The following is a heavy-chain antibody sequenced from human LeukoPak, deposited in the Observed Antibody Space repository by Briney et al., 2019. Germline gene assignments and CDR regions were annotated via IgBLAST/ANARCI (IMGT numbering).Heavy chain of an antibody. D-gene: IGHD4-17*01. J-gene: IGHJ4*02. CDR1: GFTFSSYS. V-gene: IGHV3-21*01. CDR2: ISSSSSYI. Sequence: PGGSLRLSCAASGFTFSSYSMNWVRQAPGKGLEWVSSISSSSSYIYYADSVKGRFTISRDNAKNSLYLQMNSLRAEDTAVYYCARGTYGDYDAPTKWGQGTLVTVSS. CDR3: ARGTYGDYDAPTK.